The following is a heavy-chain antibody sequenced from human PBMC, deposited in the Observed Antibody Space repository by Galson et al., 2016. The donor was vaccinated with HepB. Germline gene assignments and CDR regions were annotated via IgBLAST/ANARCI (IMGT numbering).Heavy chain of an antibody. J-gene: IGHJ2*01. D-gene: IGHD5-24*01. CDR1: GYTFTNYW. V-gene: IGHV5-51*01. Sequence: QSGAEVKKPGESLKISCRGSGYTFTNYWIAWVRQMPGKGLEWMGTIFPADSDTSYSPSFQGHITISADKAISTAYLQWSSLKASDSAMYYCARRVDGNWYFDLWGRGTLVTVSS. CDR2: IFPADSDT. CDR3: ARRVDGNWYFDL.